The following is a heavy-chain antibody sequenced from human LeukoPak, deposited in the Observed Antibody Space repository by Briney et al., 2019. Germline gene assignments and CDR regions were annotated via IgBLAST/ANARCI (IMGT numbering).Heavy chain of an antibody. V-gene: IGHV4-59*12. CDR3: ARGNPPYYYYYYMDV. CDR2: IYYSGTT. Sequence: SETLSLTCTVSGGSISSYYWSWIRQPPGKGLDWIGYIYYSGTTNYNPSLKSRVTISVDTSKNQFSLKLSSVTAADTAVYYCARGNPPYYYYYYMDVWGKGTTVTVSS. J-gene: IGHJ6*03. CDR1: GGSISSYY.